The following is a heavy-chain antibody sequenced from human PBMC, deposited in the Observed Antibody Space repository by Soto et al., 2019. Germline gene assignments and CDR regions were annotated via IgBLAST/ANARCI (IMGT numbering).Heavy chain of an antibody. CDR2: IYYSGST. V-gene: IGHV4-31*03. D-gene: IGHD1-20*01. CDR1: GGSISSGGYY. Sequence: SETLSLTCTVSGGSISSGGYYWSWIRQHPGKGLEWIGYIYYSGSTYYNPSLKSRVTISVGTSKNQFSLKLSSVTAADTAVYYCARSTLTGTSDYWGQGTLVTVSS. CDR3: ARSTLTGTSDY. J-gene: IGHJ4*02.